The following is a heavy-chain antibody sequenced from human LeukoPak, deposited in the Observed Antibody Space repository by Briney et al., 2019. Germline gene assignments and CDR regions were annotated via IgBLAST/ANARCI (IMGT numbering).Heavy chain of an antibody. D-gene: IGHD4-17*01. J-gene: IGHJ6*02. CDR1: GFTFSSFA. CDR3: AKAQTMTMVTTVFYYGMDV. Sequence: GGSLGLSCAASGFTFSSFAMSWVRQAPGKGLEWVSVITPSDGSTYYSDSVRGRFTISRDNSKNTMYLQMNSLRAEDTAVYYCAKAQTMTMVTTVFYYGMDVWGQGTTVIVSS. CDR2: ITPSDGST. V-gene: IGHV3-23*01.